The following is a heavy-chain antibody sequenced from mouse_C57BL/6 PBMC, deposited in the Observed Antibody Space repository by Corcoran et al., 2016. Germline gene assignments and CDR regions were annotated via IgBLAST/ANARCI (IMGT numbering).Heavy chain of an antibody. CDR2: INTYSGVP. V-gene: IGHV9-3*01. CDR1: GYTFTTYG. CDR3: VRDSNWYFDV. Sequence: QIQLVQSGPELKKPGETVKISCKASGYTFTTYGISWVKQAPGKGLKWMGWINTYSGVPTFADDFKGRFAFSLETSASTAYLQISNLKNEDTATYFCVRDSNWYFDVWGTGTTVTVSS. D-gene: IGHD2-5*01. J-gene: IGHJ1*03.